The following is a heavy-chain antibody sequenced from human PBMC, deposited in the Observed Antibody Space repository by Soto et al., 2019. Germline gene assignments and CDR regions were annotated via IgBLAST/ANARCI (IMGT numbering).Heavy chain of an antibody. CDR1: GFTFSSYS. Sequence: GGSLRLSCAASGFTFSSYSMNWVRQAPGKGLECVSSISSSSSYIYYADSVKGRFTISRDNAKNSLYLQMNSLRAEDTAVYYCARDSAIFGVSNWFVPWGQGTLVTSPQ. J-gene: IGHJ5*02. D-gene: IGHD3-3*01. V-gene: IGHV3-21*01. CDR2: ISSSSSYI. CDR3: ARDSAIFGVSNWFVP.